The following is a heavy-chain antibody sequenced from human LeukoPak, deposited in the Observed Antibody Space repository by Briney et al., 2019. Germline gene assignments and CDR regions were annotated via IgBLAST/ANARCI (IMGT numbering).Heavy chain of an antibody. J-gene: IGHJ4*02. CDR1: GYTFTSYD. Sequence: ASVKVSCKASGYTFTSYDFNWVRPATGQRPEWMGWMSPNSGDTGYAQKFQDRVTMTRNTSISTAYMELSSLRSDDTAVYYCARGPPNWGYDYWGPGTLVTVSS. V-gene: IGHV1-8*01. CDR3: ARGPPNWGYDY. CDR2: MSPNSGDT. D-gene: IGHD7-27*01.